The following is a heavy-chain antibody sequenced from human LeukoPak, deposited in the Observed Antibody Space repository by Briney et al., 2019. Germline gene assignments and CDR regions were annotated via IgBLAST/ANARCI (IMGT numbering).Heavy chain of an antibody. CDR2: ISGSGSPT. V-gene: IGHV3-23*01. Sequence: QPGGSLRLSCAASGFTFSSYAVSWVRQAPGKGLEWVSGISGSGSPTHYADSVKGRFAISRDNSKNTVYLQMNSLRAEDTAVYYCAKENGDLYEYCGFTSCPDNWFDPWGQGTLVTVSS. CDR3: AKENGDLYEYCGFTSCPDNWFDP. CDR1: GFTFSSYA. J-gene: IGHJ5*02. D-gene: IGHD2-2*01.